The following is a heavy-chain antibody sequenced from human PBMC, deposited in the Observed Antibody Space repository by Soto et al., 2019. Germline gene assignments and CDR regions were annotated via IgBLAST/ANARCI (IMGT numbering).Heavy chain of an antibody. V-gene: IGHV3-7*03. CDR3: ARSNYDFWSGGSLDI. D-gene: IGHD3-3*01. J-gene: IGHJ3*02. CDR1: GFSFSSYL. Sequence: GSMTLPCAASGFSFSSYLMNWVRQAPGKGLEWVANIKQDGSQKYYVDSVKGRFTISRDNAKNSLYLQMNSLRAEDTAIYYCARSNYDFWSGGSLDIWGQGTMVTVSS. CDR2: IKQDGSQK.